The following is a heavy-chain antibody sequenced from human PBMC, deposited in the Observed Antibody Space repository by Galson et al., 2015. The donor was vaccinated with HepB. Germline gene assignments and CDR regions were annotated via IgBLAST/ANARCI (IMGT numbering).Heavy chain of an antibody. J-gene: IGHJ6*02. V-gene: IGHV3-73*01. Sequence: ALRLSCAASGFTFSGSAMHWVRQAAGQGLEWVGRIRSKANSYATAYAASVKGRFTISRDNSKNTAYLQMNSLKTEDTAVYYCTRLRYYYYGMDVWGQGTTVTVSS. CDR1: GFTFSGSA. CDR2: IRSKANSYAT. CDR3: TRLRYYYYGMDV.